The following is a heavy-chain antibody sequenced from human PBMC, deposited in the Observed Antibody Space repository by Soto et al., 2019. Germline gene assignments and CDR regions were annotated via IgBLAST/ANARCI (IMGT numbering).Heavy chain of an antibody. Sequence: ASVKVSCKASGYTFTSYGISWVRQAPGQGLEWMGWISAYNGNTNYAQKLQGRVTMTTDTSTSTAYMELRSLRSDDTAVYYCARPITMVRGVSDAFDIWGQGTMVTVSS. D-gene: IGHD3-10*01. V-gene: IGHV1-18*01. CDR1: GYTFTSYG. J-gene: IGHJ3*02. CDR2: ISAYNGNT. CDR3: ARPITMVRGVSDAFDI.